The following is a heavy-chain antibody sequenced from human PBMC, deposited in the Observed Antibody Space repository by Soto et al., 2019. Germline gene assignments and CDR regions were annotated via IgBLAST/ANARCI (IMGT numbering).Heavy chain of an antibody. D-gene: IGHD2-2*01. CDR1: GGTFSSYA. V-gene: IGHV1-69*01. CDR3: AIREDCSSTSCYVLNWFDP. J-gene: IGHJ5*02. Sequence: QVQLVQSGAEVKKPGSSVKVSRKASGGTFSSYAISWVRQAPGQGLEWMGGIIPIFGTANYAQKFQGRVTITADESTSTAYMELSSLRSEDTAVYYCAIREDCSSTSCYVLNWFDPWGQGTLVTVSS. CDR2: IIPIFGTA.